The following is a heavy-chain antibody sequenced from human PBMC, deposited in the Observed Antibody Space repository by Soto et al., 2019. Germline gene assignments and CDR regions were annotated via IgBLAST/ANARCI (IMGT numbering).Heavy chain of an antibody. Sequence: ASVKVSCKASGGTFSSYAINWVRQAPGKGLEWMGGFDPEDGETIYAQKFQGRVTMTEDTSTDTAYMELSSLRSEDTAVYYCATTTVSKPGHYFDYWGQGTLVTVSS. J-gene: IGHJ4*02. CDR3: ATTTVSKPGHYFDY. V-gene: IGHV1-24*01. CDR2: FDPEDGET. CDR1: GGTFSSYA. D-gene: IGHD4-17*01.